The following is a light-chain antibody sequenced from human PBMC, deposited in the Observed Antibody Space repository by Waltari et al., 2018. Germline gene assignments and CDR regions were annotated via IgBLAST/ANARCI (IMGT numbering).Light chain of an antibody. V-gene: IGLV1-36*01. CDR1: SYNVGKYA. Sequence: QSALTQEASVSGTVGQKVTLSCTGDSYNVGKYAVGWYQQSAHGAPKAVLFGHSLPSGIPDRFSGSKSGTTASLTISGLQPEDEADYYCSAWDSTLSAVVFGGGTKVTVL. CDR3: SAWDSTLSAVV. J-gene: IGLJ2*01. CDR2: GH.